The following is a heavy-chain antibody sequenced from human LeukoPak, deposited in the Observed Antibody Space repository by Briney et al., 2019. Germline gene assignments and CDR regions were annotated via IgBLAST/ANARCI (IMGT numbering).Heavy chain of an antibody. CDR3: ARDNDFWSGLYYFDY. D-gene: IGHD3-3*01. V-gene: IGHV1-2*02. CDR1: GHTFTGYY. J-gene: IGHJ4*02. Sequence: ASVKVSCKASGHTFTGYYMHWVRQAPGQGLEWMGWINPNSGGTNYAQKFQGRVTMTRDTSISTAYMELSRLRSDDTAVYYCARDNDFWSGLYYFDYWGQGTLVTVSS. CDR2: INPNSGGT.